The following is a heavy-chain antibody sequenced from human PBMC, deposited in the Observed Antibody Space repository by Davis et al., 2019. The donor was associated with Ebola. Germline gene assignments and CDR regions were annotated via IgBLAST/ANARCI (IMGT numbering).Heavy chain of an antibody. V-gene: IGHV3-23*01. J-gene: IGHJ5*02. CDR1: GFTFSSYA. CDR2: ISGSGGNT. CDR3: ARDMRSGLFGWFDP. D-gene: IGHD3-10*02. Sequence: GESLKISCAASGFTFSSYAMSWVRQAPGKGLEWVSAISGSGGNTYYADSVKGRFTISRDNPKNTLYLQMNSLRAEDTAVYYCARDMRSGLFGWFDPWGQGTLVTVSS.